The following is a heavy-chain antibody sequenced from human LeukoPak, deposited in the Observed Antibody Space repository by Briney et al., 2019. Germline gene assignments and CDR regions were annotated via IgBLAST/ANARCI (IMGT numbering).Heavy chain of an antibody. V-gene: IGHV3-9*03. CDR3: AKDAGKVAAAGRGLDY. CDR1: GFTLDDYA. Sequence: GGSLRLSCAASGFTLDDYAMHCVRHAPGKGLEWVSGISWNSGSIGYADSVKGRFTISRDNAKNSLYLQMNSLRAEDMALYYCAKDAGKVAAAGRGLDYWGQGTLVTVSS. D-gene: IGHD6-13*01. J-gene: IGHJ4*02. CDR2: ISWNSGSI.